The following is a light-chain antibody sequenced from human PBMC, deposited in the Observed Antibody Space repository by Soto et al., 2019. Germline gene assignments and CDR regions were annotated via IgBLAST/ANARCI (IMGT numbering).Light chain of an antibody. J-gene: IGKJ5*01. CDR1: QSVSSN. CDR3: QQYNNWPPSIT. Sequence: EIVMTQSAATLSVSPGERVTLSCRASQSVSSNLAWYQQKPGQAPRLLIYGASTRATGIPARFSGSGSGTEFTLTISSLQSEDFAVYYCQQYNNWPPSITFGQGTRLEIK. V-gene: IGKV3D-15*01. CDR2: GAS.